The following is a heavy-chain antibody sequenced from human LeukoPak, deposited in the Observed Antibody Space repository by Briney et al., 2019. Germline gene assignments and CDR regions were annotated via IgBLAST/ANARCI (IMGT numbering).Heavy chain of an antibody. J-gene: IGHJ3*02. Sequence: GGSLSLFCAASGFTLNTYFVQWARQAPGGGLEWVADNASDGRHTFYVESVKGRFTISRNNSKNTLYLQMNSLIAEDTAVYFCARERQDTILHSGAFDIWGQGTMVTVSS. CDR3: ARERQDTILHSGAFDI. V-gene: IGHV3-30*04. D-gene: IGHD2-21*01. CDR2: NASDGRHT. CDR1: GFTLNTYF.